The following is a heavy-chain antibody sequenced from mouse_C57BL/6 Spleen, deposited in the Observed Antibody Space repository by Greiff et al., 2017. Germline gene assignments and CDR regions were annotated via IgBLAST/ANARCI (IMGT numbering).Heavy chain of an antibody. CDR1: GFTFSDYY. CDR2: INYDGSST. J-gene: IGHJ1*03. CDR3: AREGGYYYGSRGYFDV. Sequence: DVKLVESEGGLVQPGSSMKLSCTASGFTFSDYYMAWVRQVPEKGLEWVANINYDGSSTYYLDSLKSRFIISRDNAKNILYLQMSSLKSEDTATYYCAREGGYYYGSRGYFDVWGTGTTVTVSS. D-gene: IGHD1-1*01. V-gene: IGHV5-16*01.